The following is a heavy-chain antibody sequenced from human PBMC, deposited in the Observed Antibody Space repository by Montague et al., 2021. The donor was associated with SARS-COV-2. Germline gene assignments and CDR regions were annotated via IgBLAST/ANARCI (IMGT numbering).Heavy chain of an antibody. Sequence: SETLSLTCAVYGGSFSGYYWSWIRQPPGKGLEWIGEIHHSGSTNYNPSXXSRVTISVDTSKNQFSLKLSSVTAADTAVYYCARGSSFVTIFGVVITDPLFDYWGQGTLVTVSS. CDR3: ARGSSFVTIFGVVITDPLFDY. V-gene: IGHV4-34*01. D-gene: IGHD3-3*01. CDR1: GGSFSGYY. CDR2: IHHSGST. J-gene: IGHJ4*02.